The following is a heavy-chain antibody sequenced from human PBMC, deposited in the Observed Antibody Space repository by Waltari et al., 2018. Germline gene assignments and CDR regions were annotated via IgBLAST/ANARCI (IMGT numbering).Heavy chain of an antibody. CDR1: GYTFTSYY. D-gene: IGHD6-13*01. J-gene: IGHJ3*02. Sequence: QVQLVQSGAEVKKPGASVKVSCKASGYTFTSYYMHWVRQAPGKGLEWMGISNPSGGSTSYAQKLQGGVTMTTDTSTSTAYMELRSLRSDDTAVYYCASTSSWDAFDIWGQGTMVTVSS. CDR2: SNPSGGST. CDR3: ASTSSWDAFDI. V-gene: IGHV1-46*01.